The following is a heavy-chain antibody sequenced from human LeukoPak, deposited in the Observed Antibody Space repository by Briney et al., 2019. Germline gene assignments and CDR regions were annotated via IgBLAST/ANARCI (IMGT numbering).Heavy chain of an antibody. CDR1: GFTLSSYW. J-gene: IGHJ6*02. CDR2: ISENGGRT. V-gene: IGHV3-64*01. CDR3: ARLGDYGMDV. Sequence: GGSLRLSCAASGFTLSSYWMHWVRQAPGKGLEYVSAISENGGRTYYANSVKGRFTNSRDNSKNTLYLQMDSLRAEDMAVYYCARLGDYGMDVWGQGTTVAVSS.